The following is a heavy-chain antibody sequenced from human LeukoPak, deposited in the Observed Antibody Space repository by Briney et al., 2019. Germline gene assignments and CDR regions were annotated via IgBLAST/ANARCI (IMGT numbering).Heavy chain of an antibody. CDR3: AKDSQWETLRDDAFDI. D-gene: IGHD1-26*01. Sequence: GGSLRLSCAASGFTFDDCAMHWVRQAPGKGLEWVSGISWNSGSIGYADSVKGRFTISRDNAKNSLYLQMNSLRAEDTALYYCAKDSQWETLRDDAFDIWGQGTMVTVSS. CDR1: GFTFDDCA. J-gene: IGHJ3*02. CDR2: ISWNSGSI. V-gene: IGHV3-9*01.